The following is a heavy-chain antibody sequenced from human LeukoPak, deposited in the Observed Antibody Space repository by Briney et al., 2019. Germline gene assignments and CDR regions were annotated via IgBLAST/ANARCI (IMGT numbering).Heavy chain of an antibody. CDR2: IKHDGSEK. J-gene: IGHJ4*02. CDR3: ARDLRTSSSSQIGY. D-gene: IGHD2-2*01. Sequence: GGSLRLSCAASGFIFTNYFMSWVRQAPGKGLEWVASIKHDGSEKYYVDSVRGRFTISRDNTMNSLYLQMNSLRAEDTAVYYCARDLRTSSSSQIGYWGQGTLVTVSS. V-gene: IGHV3-7*01. CDR1: GFIFTNYF.